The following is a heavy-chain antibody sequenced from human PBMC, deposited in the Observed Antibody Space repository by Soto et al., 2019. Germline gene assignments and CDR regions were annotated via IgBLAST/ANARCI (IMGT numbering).Heavy chain of an antibody. CDR3: ARGRKGAATPCSLDY. CDR2: IYTSGST. V-gene: IGHV4-4*07. D-gene: IGHD2-15*01. CDR1: GGSISSYY. J-gene: IGHJ4*02. Sequence: QVQLQESGPGLVKPSETLSLTCTVSGGSISSYYWSWIRQPAGKGLGWIGRIYTSGSTNYNPSLKSRVTMSVDTSKNQFSLKLSSVTAADTAVYYCARGRKGAATPCSLDYWGQGTLVTVSS.